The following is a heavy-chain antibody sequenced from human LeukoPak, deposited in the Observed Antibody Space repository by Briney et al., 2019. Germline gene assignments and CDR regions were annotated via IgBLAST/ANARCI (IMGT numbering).Heavy chain of an antibody. D-gene: IGHD6-19*01. CDR1: GFTFSTYW. CDR3: ARGRYSSGY. CDR2: INQDGSEE. V-gene: IGHV3-7*05. Sequence: GGFLRLSCAASGFTFSTYWMSWVRQAPGKGLEGVANINQDGSEEYYVDSVKGRFTISRDSAKNSLYLQVNSLRAEDTAVYYCARGRYSSGYWGQGTLVTVSS. J-gene: IGHJ4*02.